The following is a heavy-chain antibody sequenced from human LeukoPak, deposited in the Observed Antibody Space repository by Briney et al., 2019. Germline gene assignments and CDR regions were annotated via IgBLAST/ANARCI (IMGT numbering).Heavy chain of an antibody. J-gene: IGHJ4*02. CDR1: GYTFGDYG. Sequence: GGSLRLSCAASGYTFGDYGMSGVRQVPGKGLEGVSGTNRRGDITGYADFVKGRFTISRDNAKNSLYLQMNSLRVEDTALYHCARKGLGGELGGFDSWGQGTLVTVSS. V-gene: IGHV3-20*01. D-gene: IGHD1-7*01. CDR3: ARKGLGGELGGFDS. CDR2: TNRRGDIT.